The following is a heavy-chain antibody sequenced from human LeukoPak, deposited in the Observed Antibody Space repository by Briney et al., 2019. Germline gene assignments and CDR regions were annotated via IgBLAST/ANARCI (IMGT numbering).Heavy chain of an antibody. D-gene: IGHD3/OR15-3a*01. CDR2: MNPNSGNT. Sequence: ASVKVSCKASGGTFSSYAINWVRQATGQGLEWMGWMNPNSGNTGYAQKFQGRVTMTTNTSISTAYMELSSLRSEDTAVYYCARTWTRQFDYWGQGTLVTVSS. V-gene: IGHV1-8*02. J-gene: IGHJ4*02. CDR3: ARTWTRQFDY. CDR1: GGTFSSYA.